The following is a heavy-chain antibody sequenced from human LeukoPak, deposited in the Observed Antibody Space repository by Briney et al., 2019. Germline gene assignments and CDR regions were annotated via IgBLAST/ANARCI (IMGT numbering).Heavy chain of an antibody. J-gene: IGHJ4*02. V-gene: IGHV3-23*01. CDR1: GFTFSNYA. D-gene: IGHD6-19*01. CDR2: ISGSGGST. CDR3: AKDVVETGYSTGWYSAY. Sequence: GGSLRLSCAASGFTFSNYAMSWVRQAPGKGLEWVSAISGSGGSTYYADSVKGQFTISGDNSKNTLYLQMNSLRAEDTALYYCAKDVVETGYSTGWYSAYWGQGTLVTVSS.